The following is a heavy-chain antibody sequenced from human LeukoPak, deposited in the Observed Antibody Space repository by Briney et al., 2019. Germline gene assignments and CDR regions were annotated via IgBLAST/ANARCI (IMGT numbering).Heavy chain of an antibody. CDR2: ISYDGSNE. Sequence: GGSLRLSCAGSGFIFENYVMTWVRQAPGKGLEWVAVISYDGSNEYYADSVKGRFTISRDNSKNTLYLQMNSLRADDTAVYYCAKEDVSGWYGVDYWGRGTLVTVSS. CDR3: AKEDVSGWYGVDY. J-gene: IGHJ4*02. V-gene: IGHV3-30*18. D-gene: IGHD6-19*01. CDR1: GFIFENYV.